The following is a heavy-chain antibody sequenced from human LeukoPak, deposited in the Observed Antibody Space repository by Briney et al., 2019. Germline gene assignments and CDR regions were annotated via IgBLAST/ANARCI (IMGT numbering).Heavy chain of an antibody. CDR2: INPNSGGT. V-gene: IGHV1-2*02. J-gene: IGHJ6*02. CDR3: ARDSRRLRYFDWFGSYYYGMDV. D-gene: IGHD3-9*01. CDR1: GYTFTGYY. Sequence: ASVKVSCKASGYTFTGYYMHWVRQAPGQGLEWMGWINPNSGGTNYAQKLQGRVTMTRDTSISTAYMELSRPRSDDTAVYYCARDSRRLRYFDWFGSYYYGMDVWGQGTTVTVSS.